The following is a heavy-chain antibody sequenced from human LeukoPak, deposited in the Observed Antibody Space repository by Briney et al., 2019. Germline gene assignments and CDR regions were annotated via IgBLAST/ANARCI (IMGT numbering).Heavy chain of an antibody. J-gene: IGHJ3*02. V-gene: IGHV3-20*04. CDR3: ARDSWSSRGAFDI. Sequence: SGGSLRRSCAASGFTFDDYGMSWGRQAPGKGLEWVSAINWNGGSTGYLDSVKGRFTISRDNAKNSLYLQMNSLRAEDTALYYCARDSWSSRGAFDIWGQGTMVTVS. CDR1: GFTFDDYG. D-gene: IGHD6-25*01. CDR2: INWNGGST.